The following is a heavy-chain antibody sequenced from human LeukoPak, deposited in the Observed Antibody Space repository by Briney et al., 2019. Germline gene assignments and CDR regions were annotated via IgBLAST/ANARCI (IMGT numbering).Heavy chain of an antibody. D-gene: IGHD3-22*01. CDR1: GGSISSSSYY. CDR2: IYYSGST. V-gene: IGHV4-39*07. J-gene: IGHJ4*02. CDR3: ARDVGITMIVGMHF. Sequence: SETLSLTCTVSGGSISSSSYYWGWIRQPPGKGLEWIGSIYYSGSTYYNPSLKSRVTISVDTSKNQFSLKLSSVTAADTAVYYCARDVGITMIVGMHFWGQGTLVTVSS.